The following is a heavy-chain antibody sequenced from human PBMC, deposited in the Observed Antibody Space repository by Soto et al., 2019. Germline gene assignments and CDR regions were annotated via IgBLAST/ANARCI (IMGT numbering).Heavy chain of an antibody. CDR1: GYFISNGYY. J-gene: IGHJ4*02. CDR3: ARSLSSSSWYAGD. CDR2: VYHSGTT. V-gene: IGHV4-38-2*01. Sequence: PSETLSLTCAVSGYFISNGYYWNWIRQPPGKGLEWIGSVYHSGTTYYNPSLKSRVTISLDTSKNHFSLMLSSVTAADTAVYHCARSLSSSSWYAGDWGQGTLVTVSS. D-gene: IGHD6-13*01.